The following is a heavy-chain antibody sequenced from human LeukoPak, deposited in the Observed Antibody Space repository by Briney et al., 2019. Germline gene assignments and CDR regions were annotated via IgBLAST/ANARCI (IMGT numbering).Heavy chain of an antibody. V-gene: IGHV3-30*18. J-gene: IGHJ3*02. D-gene: IGHD3-10*01. Sequence: GRSLRLSCAASGFTFSSYGMHWVRQAPGKGLEWVAVISYDGSNKYYADSVKGRFTISRDNSKNTLYLQMNSLRAEDTAVYYCVKVTYYYGSGSYPTHDAFDIWGQGTMVTVSS. CDR3: VKVTYYYGSGSYPTHDAFDI. CDR2: ISYDGSNK. CDR1: GFTFSSYG.